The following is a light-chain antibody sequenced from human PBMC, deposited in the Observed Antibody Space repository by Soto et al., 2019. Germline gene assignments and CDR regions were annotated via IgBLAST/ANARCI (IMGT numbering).Light chain of an antibody. Sequence: QAVVTQPPSVAGDPGQRVSISCTGSSSNIGAGYDVHWYQQLPGTAPKLLIYGNSNRPSGVPDRFSGSKSGTSASLAITGLQAEDEADYYCQSYDSSLSAVVFGGGTKLTVL. CDR3: QSYDSSLSAVV. CDR2: GNS. J-gene: IGLJ2*01. V-gene: IGLV1-40*01. CDR1: SSNIGAGYD.